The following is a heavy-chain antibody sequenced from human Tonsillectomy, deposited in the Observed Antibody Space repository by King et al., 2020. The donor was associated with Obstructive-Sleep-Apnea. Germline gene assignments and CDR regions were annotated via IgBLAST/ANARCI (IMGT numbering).Heavy chain of an antibody. CDR3: ARGGDYYGTTTTFDY. CDR2: IYHSGST. J-gene: IGHJ4*02. V-gene: IGHV4-30-2*01. D-gene: IGHD3-10*01. Sequence: QLQESGSGLVKPSQTLSLTCAVSGGSISSGGYSWSWIRQPPGKGLEWIGYIYHSGSTYYNPSLKSRVPISVDRSKNQFSLKLSSLTAADTAVYYCARGGDYYGTTTTFDYWGQGTLVTVSS. CDR1: GGSISSGGYS.